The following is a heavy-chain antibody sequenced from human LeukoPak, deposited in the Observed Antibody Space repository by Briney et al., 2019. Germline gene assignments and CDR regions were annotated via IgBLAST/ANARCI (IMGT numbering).Heavy chain of an antibody. CDR2: IIPIFGTA. D-gene: IGHD5-18*01. Sequence: ASVKVSFKASGGTLSSYAISWVRQAPGQGLEWMGGIIPIFGTANYAQKFQGRVTITADESTSTAYMELSSLRSEDTAVYYCARSYLDTAMVYNWFDPWGQGTLVTVSS. CDR3: ARSYLDTAMVYNWFDP. V-gene: IGHV1-69*13. J-gene: IGHJ5*02. CDR1: GGTLSSYA.